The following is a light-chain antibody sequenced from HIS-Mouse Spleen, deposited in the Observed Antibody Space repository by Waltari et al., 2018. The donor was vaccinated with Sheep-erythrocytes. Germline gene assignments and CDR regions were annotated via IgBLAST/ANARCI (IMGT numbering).Light chain of an antibody. CDR2: EGS. V-gene: IGLV2-23*01. CDR1: SSDVGSYNL. J-gene: IGLJ3*02. CDR3: CSYAGSSTWV. Sequence: QSALTQPASVSGSPGQSITISCTGTSSDVGSYNLVPWYQQHPGKAPKLMIYEGSKRPSGVSNRFSGSKSGNTASLTISGLQAEDEAEYYCCSYAGSSTWVFGGGTKLTVL.